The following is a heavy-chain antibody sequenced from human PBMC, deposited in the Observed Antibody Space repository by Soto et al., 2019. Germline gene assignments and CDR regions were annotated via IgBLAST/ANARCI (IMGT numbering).Heavy chain of an antibody. Sequence: QVQLVESGGGVVQPGRSLRLSCAASGFTFSSFGIHWVRQAPGKGLEWVAVISYDGNNKYYADSVKGRFTISRDNSKNTLYLQMNRLSPEDTAVYYCAKTTVPFGRTAVAGPFDYWGQGTLVTVSS. CDR3: AKTTVPFGRTAVAGPFDY. V-gene: IGHV3-30*18. CDR1: GFTFSSFG. CDR2: ISYDGNNK. J-gene: IGHJ4*02. D-gene: IGHD6-19*01.